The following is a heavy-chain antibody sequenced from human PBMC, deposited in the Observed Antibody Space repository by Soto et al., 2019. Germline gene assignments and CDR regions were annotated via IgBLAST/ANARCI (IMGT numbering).Heavy chain of an antibody. J-gene: IGHJ4*02. Sequence: GGSLRLSCATSGLTFSNYAMSWVRQAPGGGLEWVSSMGGSSSTTYYADSVRGRFTISRDRSKNTLYLQMSSLRAEDTALYYCAKNQERELPRVIDFWGQGTLVTVSS. D-gene: IGHD1-7*01. CDR1: GLTFSNYA. V-gene: IGHV3-23*01. CDR3: AKNQERELPRVIDF. CDR2: MGGSSSTT.